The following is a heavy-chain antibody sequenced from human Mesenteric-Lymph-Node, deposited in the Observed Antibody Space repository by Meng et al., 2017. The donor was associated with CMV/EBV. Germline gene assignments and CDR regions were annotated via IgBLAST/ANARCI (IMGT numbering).Heavy chain of an antibody. Sequence: GESLKISCAASGFTFSSYAMSWVRQAPGKGLEWVSTISGSGGSTYYADSVKVRFTISRDNSKSTLYLQMNSLRDEDTALYYCAKNSGTYSANWFDPWGQGTLVTVSS. V-gene: IGHV3-23*01. CDR3: AKNSGTYSANWFDP. D-gene: IGHD1-26*01. CDR1: GFTFSSYA. CDR2: ISGSGGST. J-gene: IGHJ5*02.